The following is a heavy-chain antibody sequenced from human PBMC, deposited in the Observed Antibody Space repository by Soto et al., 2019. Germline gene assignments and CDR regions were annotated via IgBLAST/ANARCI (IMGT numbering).Heavy chain of an antibody. CDR3: AKDIDAGGWLYYFDH. D-gene: IGHD6-19*01. J-gene: IGHJ4*02. CDR2: ISGNDGST. V-gene: IGHV3-23*01. Sequence: GGSLRLSCATSGFTLSSYAMSWVRQAPGGGLEWVSSISGNDGSTYYTDSVKGRFTISRDSSKNTLFLQMNSLRAEDTAIYYCAKDIDAGGWLYYFDHWGQGTRVTVSS. CDR1: GFTLSSYA.